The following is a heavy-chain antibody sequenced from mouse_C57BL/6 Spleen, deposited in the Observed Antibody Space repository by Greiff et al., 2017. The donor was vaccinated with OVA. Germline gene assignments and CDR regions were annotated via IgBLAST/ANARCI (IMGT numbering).Heavy chain of an antibody. CDR2: INPYNGGT. CDR3: ARQQEDYAMDY. Sequence: EVQLQQSGPVLVKPGASVKMSCKASGYTFTDYYMNWVKQSHGKSLEWIGVINPYNGGTSYNQKFKGKATLTVDKSSSTAYMELNSLTSEDSAVYYCARQQEDYAMDYWGQGTSVTVSS. V-gene: IGHV1-19*01. J-gene: IGHJ4*01. CDR1: GYTFTDYY.